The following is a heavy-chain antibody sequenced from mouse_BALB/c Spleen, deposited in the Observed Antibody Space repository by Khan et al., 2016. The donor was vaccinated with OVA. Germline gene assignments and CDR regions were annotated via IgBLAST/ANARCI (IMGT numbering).Heavy chain of an antibody. V-gene: IGHV1S56*01. CDR3: ARGGYYGTYAMDY. CDR1: GSTFTNFY. J-gene: IGHJ4*01. D-gene: IGHD1-1*01. Sequence: QVQLQQSGPELVKPGASVRISCTASGSTFTNFYIHWVKQRPGQGLEWIGWIYPGNVNTKYNDNFKGKATLTADKSSSTAYMLLSSLTSEDSAVYFSARGGYYGTYAMDYWGQGTSVIVSS. CDR2: IYPGNVNT.